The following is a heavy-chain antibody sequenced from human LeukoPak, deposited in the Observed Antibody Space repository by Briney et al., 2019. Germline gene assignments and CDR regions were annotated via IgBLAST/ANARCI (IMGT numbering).Heavy chain of an antibody. CDR2: INAGNGNT. CDR3: ARDRSDDWNWFDP. Sequence: ASVKVSCKASGYTFTSYAMHWVRQAPGQRLEWMGWINAGNGNTKYSQKFQGRVTITRDTSASTAYMELSSLRSEDTAVYYCARDRSDDWNWFDPWGQGTLVTVSS. J-gene: IGHJ5*02. D-gene: IGHD3-3*01. CDR1: GYTFTSYA. V-gene: IGHV1-3*01.